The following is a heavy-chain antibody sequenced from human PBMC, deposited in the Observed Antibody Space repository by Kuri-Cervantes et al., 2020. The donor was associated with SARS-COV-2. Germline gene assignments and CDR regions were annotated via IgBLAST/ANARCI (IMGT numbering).Heavy chain of an antibody. D-gene: IGHD3-9*01. V-gene: IGHV4-59*01. CDR2: IYYSGST. Sequence: SETLSLTCTVSGGSISSYYWNWIRQPPGKGLEWIGNIYYSGSTKYNPSLKSRVTISVDTSKNHFSLKLSSVTAADTAVYYCARDRQRYDILTGYYNYHYGMDVWGQGTTVTVSS. CDR1: GGSISSYY. CDR3: ARDRQRYDILTGYYNYHYGMDV. J-gene: IGHJ6*02.